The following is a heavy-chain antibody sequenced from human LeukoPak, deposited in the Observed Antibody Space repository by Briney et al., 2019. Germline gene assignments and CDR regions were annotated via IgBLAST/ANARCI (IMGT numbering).Heavy chain of an antibody. V-gene: IGHV4-59*01. J-gene: IGHJ4*02. CDR1: GGSISSYY. Sequence: SETLSLTCTVSGGSISSYYWSWTRQSPGKGLEWIGYIYYTGTSYNPSLKSRVTISADTSKNQFSLNLSSVTAADTAVYYCASRKLGNDYWGQGTLVTVSS. D-gene: IGHD7-27*01. CDR3: ASRKLGNDY. CDR2: IYYTGT.